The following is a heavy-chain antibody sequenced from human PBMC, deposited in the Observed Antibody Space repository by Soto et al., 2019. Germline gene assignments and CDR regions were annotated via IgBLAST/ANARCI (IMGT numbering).Heavy chain of an antibody. V-gene: IGHV3-33*01. CDR2: IWYDGSNK. CDR3: ARDRDSSGPDAFDI. J-gene: IGHJ3*02. D-gene: IGHD3-22*01. Sequence: QVQLVESGGGVVQPGRSLRLYCAASGFTFSSYGMHWVRQAPGKGLEWVAVIWYDGSNKYYADSVKGRFTISRDNSKNTLYLQMNSLRAEDTAVYYCARDRDSSGPDAFDIWGQGTMVTVSS. CDR1: GFTFSSYG.